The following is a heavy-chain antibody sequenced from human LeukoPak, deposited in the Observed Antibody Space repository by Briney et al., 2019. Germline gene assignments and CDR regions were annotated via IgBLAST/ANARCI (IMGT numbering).Heavy chain of an antibody. Sequence: GGSLRLSCAASGFTFSSYGMHWVRQAPGKGLEWVSSIVGSGGTTYYADSVKGRFTISRDNSKNTLYLQMNSLRAEDTALYYCAKYGENSLFDYWGQGTLVTVSS. CDR1: GFTFSSYG. J-gene: IGHJ4*02. CDR3: AKYGENSLFDY. D-gene: IGHD7-27*01. CDR2: IVGSGGTT. V-gene: IGHV3-23*01.